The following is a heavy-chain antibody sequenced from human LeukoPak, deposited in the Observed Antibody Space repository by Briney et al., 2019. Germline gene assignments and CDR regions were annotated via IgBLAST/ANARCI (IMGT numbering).Heavy chain of an antibody. J-gene: IGHJ6*03. Sequence: SETLSLTCTVSGGSISSSSYYWGWIRQPPGKGLKWVGSIYYSGSTYYNPSLKSRVTISVDTSKNQFSLKLSSVTAADTAVYYCARVPAARGYYYYYYMDVWGKGTTVTVSS. V-gene: IGHV4-39*01. CDR1: GGSISSSSYY. CDR2: IYYSGST. CDR3: ARVPAARGYYYYYYMDV. D-gene: IGHD2-2*01.